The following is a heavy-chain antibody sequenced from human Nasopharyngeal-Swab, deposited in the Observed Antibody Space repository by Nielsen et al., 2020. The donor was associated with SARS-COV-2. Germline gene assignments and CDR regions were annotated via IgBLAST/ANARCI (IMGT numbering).Heavy chain of an antibody. CDR3: ARDLSVAFDY. D-gene: IGHD6-19*01. CDR1: GGSISSYY. CDR2: IYTSGST. Sequence: GSLRLSCTVSGGSISSYYWSWIRQPPGKGLEWIGRIYTSGSTNYNPSLKSRVTISVDTSKNQFSLKLSSVTAADTAVYYCARDLSVAFDYWGQGTLVTVSS. J-gene: IGHJ4*02. V-gene: IGHV4-4*08.